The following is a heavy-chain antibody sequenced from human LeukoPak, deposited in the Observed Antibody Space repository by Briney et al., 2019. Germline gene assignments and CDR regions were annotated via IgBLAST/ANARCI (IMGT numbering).Heavy chain of an antibody. CDR2: INPNSGGT. Sequence: ASVTVSFTASAYTFTYHYMHWVRQAPGQALEWVGWINPNSGGTTYSQKFQGRVTMTKDTSINTAYMEVSRLRSDATAVYYCASIGGASLEYWGQGTLVTVSS. CDR3: ASIGGASLEY. J-gene: IGHJ4*02. CDR1: AYTFTYHY. V-gene: IGHV1-2*02. D-gene: IGHD4-23*01.